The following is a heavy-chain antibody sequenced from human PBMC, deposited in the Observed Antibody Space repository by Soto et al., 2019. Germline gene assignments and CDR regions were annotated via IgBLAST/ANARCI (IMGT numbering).Heavy chain of an antibody. Sequence: PLEPNPLTSTVAGGYIRSRSDHRGWIRQPPGKGLEWIGSIYYSGSTYYNPSLKSRVTISVDTSKNQFSLKLSSVTAADTAVYYCARGFPTVVTVDYWGQGTLVTVSS. CDR3: ARGFPTVVTVDY. V-gene: IGHV4-39*01. D-gene: IGHD4-17*01. CDR1: GGYIRSRSDH. CDR2: IYYSGST. J-gene: IGHJ4*02.